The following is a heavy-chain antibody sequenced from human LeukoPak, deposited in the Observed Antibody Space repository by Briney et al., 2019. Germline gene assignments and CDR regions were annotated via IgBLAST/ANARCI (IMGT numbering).Heavy chain of an antibody. CDR1: GYSIAGYY. V-gene: IGHV1-2*06. Sequence: ASVKVSCKNPGYSIAGYYIHWVRQAPGQGLEWMGRLNPNYRDTNFAQRFQGRVTMTRDTTITTAFMELNNLRSDDTAIYHCARGAYDYDAFDIWGQGTMVTVSS. J-gene: IGHJ3*02. CDR2: LNPNYRDT. CDR3: ARGAYDYDAFDI. D-gene: IGHD4-11*01.